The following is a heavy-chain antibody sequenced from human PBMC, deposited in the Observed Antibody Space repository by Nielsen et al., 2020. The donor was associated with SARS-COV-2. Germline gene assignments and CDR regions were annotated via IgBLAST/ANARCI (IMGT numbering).Heavy chain of an antibody. CDR3: ARTLNYDFWSAKLGDYGMDV. CDR1: GGTFSSYA. D-gene: IGHD3-3*01. V-gene: IGHV1-69*13. Sequence: SVKVSCKASGGTFSSYAISWVRQAPGQGLEWMGGIIPIFGTANYAQKFQGRVTITADESTSTAYMELSSLRSDDTAVYYCARTLNYDFWSAKLGDYGMDVWGQGTTVTVSS. J-gene: IGHJ6*02. CDR2: IIPIFGTA.